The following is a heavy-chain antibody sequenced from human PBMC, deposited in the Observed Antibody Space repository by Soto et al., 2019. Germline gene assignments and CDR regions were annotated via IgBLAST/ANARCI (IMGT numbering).Heavy chain of an antibody. Sequence: GGSLRLSCAASGFTFSSYGMHWGRQAPGKGREGGAVISYDGSNKYYADSVKGRFTISRDNSKNTLYLKMNSLRAVDTAVYYCAKTLDCYISDAVYAFDLWGQGTMVTVSS. CDR3: AKTLDCYISDAVYAFDL. CDR2: ISYDGSNK. J-gene: IGHJ3*01. V-gene: IGHV3-30*18. D-gene: IGHD2-21*01. CDR1: GFTFSSYG.